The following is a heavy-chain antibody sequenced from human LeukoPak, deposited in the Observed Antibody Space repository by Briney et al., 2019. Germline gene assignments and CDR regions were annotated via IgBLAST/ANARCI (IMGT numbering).Heavy chain of an antibody. Sequence: GGSLRLSCAASGFTFSSYAMIWVRQAPGRGLEWVSAMSGSGGITFYADSVKGRFTISRDNSKSTLYLQMNSLRAEDTAVYYCAKDRRITMIVVFDYWGQGTLVTVSS. D-gene: IGHD3-22*01. CDR2: MSGSGGIT. CDR1: GFTFSSYA. CDR3: AKDRRITMIVVFDY. J-gene: IGHJ4*02. V-gene: IGHV3-23*01.